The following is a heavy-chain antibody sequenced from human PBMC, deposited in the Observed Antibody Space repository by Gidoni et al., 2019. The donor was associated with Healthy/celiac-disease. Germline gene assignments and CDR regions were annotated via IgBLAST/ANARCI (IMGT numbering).Heavy chain of an antibody. CDR3: TTDLIVGATSL. CDR2: SKSKIDGGTT. CDR1: AFTFSNDW. J-gene: IGHJ4*02. D-gene: IGHD1-26*01. V-gene: IGHV3-15*01. Sequence: EVQLVASGGGLVKPGGSLRLSCAASAFTFSNDWRSWVRQAPGKGLEWVGRSKSKIDGGTTDYAAPVKGRFTISRDDSKNTLYLQMNSLKTEDTAVYYCTTDLIVGATSLWGQGTLVTVSS.